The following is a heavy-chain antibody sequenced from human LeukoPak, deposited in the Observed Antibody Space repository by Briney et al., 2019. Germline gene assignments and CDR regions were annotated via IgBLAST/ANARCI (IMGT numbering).Heavy chain of an antibody. CDR1: GFTFSSYA. V-gene: IGHV3-23*01. Sequence: GGSLRLSCAVSGFTFSSYAMSWVRQAPGKGLEWVSAISGSGGSTYYADSVKGRFTISRDNSKNTLYLQMNSLRAEDTAVYYCAKSPRNILWFGELYYWGQGTLVTVSS. CDR3: AKSPRNILWFGELYY. J-gene: IGHJ4*02. D-gene: IGHD3-10*01. CDR2: ISGSGGST.